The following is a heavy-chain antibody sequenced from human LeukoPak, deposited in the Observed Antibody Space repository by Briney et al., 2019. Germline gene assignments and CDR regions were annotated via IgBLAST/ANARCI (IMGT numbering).Heavy chain of an antibody. J-gene: IGHJ4*02. V-gene: IGHV3-30*18. CDR3: AKDHGDYVLDY. CDR2: ISYDGSNK. Sequence: GGSLRLSCAASGFTFSSYGMHWVRQAPGKGLEWVAVISYDGSNKYYADSVKGRFTISRDNSKNTLYLQMNSLRAEDTAVYYRAKDHGDYVLDYWGQGTLVTVSS. CDR1: GFTFSSYG. D-gene: IGHD4-17*01.